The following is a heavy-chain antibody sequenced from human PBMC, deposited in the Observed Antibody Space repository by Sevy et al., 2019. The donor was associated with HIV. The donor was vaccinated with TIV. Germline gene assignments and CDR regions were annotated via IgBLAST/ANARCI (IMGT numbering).Heavy chain of an antibody. CDR3: ARDGGYSIKWYPLY. J-gene: IGHJ4*01. Sequence: GRSLRLSCAASGFAFSSHAMHWVRQAPGKGLEWVAVISYEGTETFYAASVEGRFTISRDNSQNMLSLQINSLRPEDTAVYYCARDGGYSIKWYPLYWGHGTLVTVSS. D-gene: IGHD6-13*01. CDR2: ISYEGTET. V-gene: IGHV3-30-3*01. CDR1: GFAFSSHA.